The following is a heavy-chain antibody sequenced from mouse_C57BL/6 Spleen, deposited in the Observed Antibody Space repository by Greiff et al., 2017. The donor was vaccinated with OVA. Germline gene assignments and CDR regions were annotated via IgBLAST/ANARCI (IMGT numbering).Heavy chain of an antibody. CDR2: IDPETGGT. J-gene: IGHJ1*03. CDR3: TRGNYGSSYWYFDV. Sequence: QVQLQQSCAELVRPGASVTLSCKASGYTFTDYEMHWVKQTPVHGLEWIGAIDPETGGTAYNQKFKGKAILTADKSSSTAYMALRSLTSEDSAVYYCTRGNYGSSYWYFDVWGTGTTVTVSS. V-gene: IGHV1-15*01. CDR1: GYTFTDYE. D-gene: IGHD1-1*01.